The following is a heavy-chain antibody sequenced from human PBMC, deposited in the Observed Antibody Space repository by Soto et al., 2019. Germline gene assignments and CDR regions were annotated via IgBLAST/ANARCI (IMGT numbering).Heavy chain of an antibody. CDR1: CGSISRGGYY. J-gene: IGHJ4*02. Sequence: SETLSLTCTVSCGSISRGGYYWSWIRQHPGKGLEWIGYIYYSGSTYYNPSLKSRVTISVDTSKNQFSLKLSSVTAADTAVYYCARGGYYYLDYWGQGTLVTVSS. CDR2: IYYSGST. CDR3: ARGGYYYLDY. D-gene: IGHD3-22*01. V-gene: IGHV4-31*03.